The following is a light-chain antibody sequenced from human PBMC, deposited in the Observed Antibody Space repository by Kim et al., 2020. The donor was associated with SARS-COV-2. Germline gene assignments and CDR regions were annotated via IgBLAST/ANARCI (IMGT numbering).Light chain of an antibody. CDR2: GAS. J-gene: IGKJ4*01. Sequence: APGERVTLSCRTSQSVSRNVAWYQQKPGQAPRLLIYGASTRATGIPARFSGSVSGTEFTLTISSLQSEDFAFYYCQQYNNWPPLTFGGGTKVDIK. CDR3: QQYNNWPPLT. CDR1: QSVSRN. V-gene: IGKV3-15*01.